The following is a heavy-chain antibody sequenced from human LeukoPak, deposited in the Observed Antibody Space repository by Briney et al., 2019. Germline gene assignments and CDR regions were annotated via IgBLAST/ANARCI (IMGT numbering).Heavy chain of an antibody. CDR1: GFTFSNYA. Sequence: GGSLRLSCATSGFTFSNYAMRWVRQAPGNGLEWVSSISASGGVTDYADSVKGRFTISRDNSMHTLFLQMNSLIAEDSAVYYCAKRYCSGATCYPRFFDYWGQGTLVTVSS. CDR2: ISASGGVT. D-gene: IGHD2-15*01. CDR3: AKRYCSGATCYPRFFDY. V-gene: IGHV3-23*01. J-gene: IGHJ4*02.